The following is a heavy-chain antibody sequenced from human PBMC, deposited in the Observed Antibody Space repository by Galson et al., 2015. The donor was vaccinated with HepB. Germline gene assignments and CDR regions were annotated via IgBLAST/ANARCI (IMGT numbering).Heavy chain of an antibody. V-gene: IGHV3-33*01. CDR3: ARDLPDSRGYSHGQLDY. CDR2: IWYDGSNK. J-gene: IGHJ4*02. Sequence: SLRLSCAASGFTLSSYGIHWVRQAPGKGLEWVAVIWYDGSNKYYADSVKGRFSISRDNSKNTLYLQMNSLRAEDTAVYYCARDLPDSRGYSHGQLDYWGQGTLVIVSS. CDR1: GFTLSSYG. D-gene: IGHD5-18*01.